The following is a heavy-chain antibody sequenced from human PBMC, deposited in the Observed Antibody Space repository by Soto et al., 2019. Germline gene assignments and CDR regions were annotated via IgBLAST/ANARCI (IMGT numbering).Heavy chain of an antibody. CDR1: GYTFTSTG. D-gene: IGHD5-12*01. CDR3: VRVVDSTTGWFDP. Sequence: QVQLVQSGAEVKKPGASVKVSCTASGYTFTSTGISWVRQAPGQGLEWMGWISTYNGKTTYARKFQGRVTMTMDTSTSTAYMDLRSLRSDDPAVYYCVRVVDSTTGWFDPWGQGTLVTVSS. J-gene: IGHJ5*02. V-gene: IGHV1-18*01. CDR2: ISTYNGKT.